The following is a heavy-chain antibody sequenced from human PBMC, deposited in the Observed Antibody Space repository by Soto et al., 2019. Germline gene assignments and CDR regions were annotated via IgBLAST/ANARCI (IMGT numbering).Heavy chain of an antibody. D-gene: IGHD4-17*01. CDR2: ISRTGTT. CDR1: GFPISSPYS. V-gene: IGHV4-38-2*02. CDR3: ARVTMVIRDSDHFGVDV. J-gene: IGHJ6*02. Sequence: KASETLSLTCLVSGFPISSPYSWGWIRQPPGKGLEWIGSISRTGTTSYSPSLTSRVSISVDTSKNQVSLKLTSVTAADTAVYFCARVTMVIRDSDHFGVDVWGHGTTVTV.